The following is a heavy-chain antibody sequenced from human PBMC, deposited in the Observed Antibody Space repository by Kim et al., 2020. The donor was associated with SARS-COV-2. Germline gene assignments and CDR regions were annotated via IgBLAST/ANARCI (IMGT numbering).Heavy chain of an antibody. Sequence: GESLKISCKGSEDNVAHFWIGWVRQKAGKGLEWMGVVYTGDSDTRYSPSFEGQVTFSADKSSGTAYLQWRSLRASDTATYFFVRPSAPSCCKSSCYHLDY. V-gene: IGHV5-51*01. J-gene: IGHJ4*01. CDR1: EDNVAHFW. CDR2: VYTGDSDT. CDR3: VRPSAPSCCKSSCYHLDY. D-gene: IGHD3-22*01.